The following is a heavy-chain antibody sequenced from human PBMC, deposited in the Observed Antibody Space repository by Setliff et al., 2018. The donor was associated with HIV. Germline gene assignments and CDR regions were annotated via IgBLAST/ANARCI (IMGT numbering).Heavy chain of an antibody. Sequence: PSETLSHTCSIAGGTVKSYHWSWIRQTPGKGLEGIGYIYKSGTTNYSPSLTSRVTISAGPAKNQFSMKLTSVTAADTAGYYCVRLSDTAMASFDSWGQGILVTVSS. V-gene: IGHV4-59*08. CDR3: VRLSDTAMASFDS. D-gene: IGHD5-18*01. CDR1: GGTVKSYH. CDR2: IYKSGTT. J-gene: IGHJ4*02.